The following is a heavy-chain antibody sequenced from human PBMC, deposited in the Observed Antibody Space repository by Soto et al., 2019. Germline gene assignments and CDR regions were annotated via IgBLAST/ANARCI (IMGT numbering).Heavy chain of an antibody. D-gene: IGHD6-13*01. J-gene: IGHJ6*03. CDR3: ARVGTGIAAADPSRPYYYYYMDV. V-gene: IGHV3-13*01. Sequence: GGSLRLSCAASGFTFSSYDMHWVRQATGKGLEWVSAIGTAGDTYYPGSVKGRFTISREKAKNSLYLQMNSLRAGDTAVYYCARVGTGIAAADPSRPYYYYYMDVWGKGTTVTVSS. CDR2: IGTAGDT. CDR1: GFTFSSYD.